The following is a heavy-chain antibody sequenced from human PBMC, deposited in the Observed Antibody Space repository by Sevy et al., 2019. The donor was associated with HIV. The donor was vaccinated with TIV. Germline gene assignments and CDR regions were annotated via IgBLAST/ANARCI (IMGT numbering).Heavy chain of an antibody. Sequence: GGSLRLSCAASGFTVSSNYMSWVRQAPGKGLEWVSVIYSGGSTYYADSVKGRCSISRHNAKSTVYLQRNSLRAEDTVVYYCVRGGMGRGFDFWGQGTLVTVSS. V-gene: IGHV3-53*04. CDR2: IYSGGST. J-gene: IGHJ4*02. D-gene: IGHD3-10*01. CDR3: VRGGMGRGFDF. CDR1: GFTVSSNY.